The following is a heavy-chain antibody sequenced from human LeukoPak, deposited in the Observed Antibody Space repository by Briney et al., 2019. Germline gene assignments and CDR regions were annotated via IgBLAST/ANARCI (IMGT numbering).Heavy chain of an antibody. CDR2: INPNSGGT. CDR1: GYTFTGYY. Sequence: ASAKVSCKASGYTFTGYYMHWVRQAPGQGLEWMGWINPNSGGTNYAQKFQGRVTMTRDTSISTAYMELSRLRSDDTAVYYCARGPIEPVVVPAADSSYDYWGQGTLVTVSS. D-gene: IGHD2-2*01. V-gene: IGHV1-2*02. J-gene: IGHJ4*02. CDR3: ARGPIEPVVVPAADSSYDY.